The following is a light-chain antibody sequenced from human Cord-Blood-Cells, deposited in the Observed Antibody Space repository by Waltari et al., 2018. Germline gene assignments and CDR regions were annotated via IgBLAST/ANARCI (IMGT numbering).Light chain of an antibody. V-gene: IGKV3-11*01. CDR2: DAS. Sequence: EIVLTQSPATLSLSPGERATISRRASQSVSSYLAWYQQKPGQAPRLLIYDASNRATGIPARFSGSVSGTDFILTISSLEPEDFAVYYCQQRSNWLTFGGGTKVEIK. J-gene: IGKJ4*01. CDR3: QQRSNWLT. CDR1: QSVSSY.